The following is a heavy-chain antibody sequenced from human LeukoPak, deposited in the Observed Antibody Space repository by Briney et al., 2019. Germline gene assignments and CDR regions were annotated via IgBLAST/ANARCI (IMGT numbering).Heavy chain of an antibody. D-gene: IGHD3-10*01. V-gene: IGHV4-34*01. CDR1: GGSFSGYY. CDR2: INHSGST. J-gene: IGHJ5*02. CDR3: ASGTWFGEQSTWFDP. Sequence: PSETLSLTCAVYGGSFSGYYWSWIRQPPGKGLEWIGEINHSGSTNYNPSLKSRVTISVDTSKNQFSLKLSSVTAADTAVYYCASGTWFGEQSTWFDPWGREPWSPSPQ.